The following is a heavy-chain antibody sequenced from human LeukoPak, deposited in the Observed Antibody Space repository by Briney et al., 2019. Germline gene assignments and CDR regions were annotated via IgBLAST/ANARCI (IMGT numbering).Heavy chain of an antibody. V-gene: IGHV3-30*18. CDR3: AKDRRRYCSSTSCYSRGYFDY. CDR2: ISYDGSKK. Sequence: PGGSLRLSCAASGFTFSSYGMHWVRQAPGKGLEWVAVISYDGSKKYYADSVKGRFTISRDNSKNTLYLQMNSLRAEDTAVYYCAKDRRRYCSSTSCYSRGYFDYWGQGTLVTVSS. J-gene: IGHJ4*02. CDR1: GFTFSSYG. D-gene: IGHD2-2*02.